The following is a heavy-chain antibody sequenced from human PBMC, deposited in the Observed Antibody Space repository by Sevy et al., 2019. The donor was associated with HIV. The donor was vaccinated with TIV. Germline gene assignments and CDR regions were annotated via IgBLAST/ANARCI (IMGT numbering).Heavy chain of an antibody. Sequence: GGSLRLSCKASGFIFSRYGVHWVRQAPGKGLEWVASIFNDGKTKYYGDPVKGRFTISRDDSKNTLYLQMDSLRAEDTAVYYCARESESDWYLDYWGQGTLVTVSS. J-gene: IGHJ4*02. CDR3: ARESESDWYLDY. CDR2: IFNDGKTK. D-gene: IGHD2-21*02. V-gene: IGHV3-33*01. CDR1: GFIFSRYG.